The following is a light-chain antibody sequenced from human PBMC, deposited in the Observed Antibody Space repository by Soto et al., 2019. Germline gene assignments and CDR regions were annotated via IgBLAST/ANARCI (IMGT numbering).Light chain of an antibody. CDR2: GNS. CDR1: SSNIGAGYD. Sequence: QPVLTQPPSVSGAPGQRVTISCTGSSSNIGAGYDVHWYQQLPGTAPKLLIYGNSNRPSGVPDRFSGSKSGTSASLAITGLQAEDEADYYCAAWDDSLNGLYVFGTGTKLTVL. CDR3: AAWDDSLNGLYV. V-gene: IGLV1-40*01. J-gene: IGLJ1*01.